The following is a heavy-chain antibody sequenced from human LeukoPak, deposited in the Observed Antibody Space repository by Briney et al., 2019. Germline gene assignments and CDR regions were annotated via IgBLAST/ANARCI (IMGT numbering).Heavy chain of an antibody. CDR1: GFTFRTYS. Sequence: GGSLTLSCAASGFTFRTYSMNWVRQAPGKGLEWISYISSISNITYYADSVRGRFTISRDNAKNSLYLQMNSLRDEDTAVYYCARVYRLENVWGQGTTVTVSS. CDR3: ARVYRLENV. V-gene: IGHV3-48*02. CDR2: ISSISNIT. J-gene: IGHJ6*02. D-gene: IGHD1-1*01.